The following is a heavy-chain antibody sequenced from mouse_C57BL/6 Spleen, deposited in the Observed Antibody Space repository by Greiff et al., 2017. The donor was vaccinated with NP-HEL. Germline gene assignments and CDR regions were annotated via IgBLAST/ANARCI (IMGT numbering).Heavy chain of an antibody. J-gene: IGHJ4*01. CDR3: ARKGITAVVDGYYAMDY. V-gene: IGHV2-2*01. CDR1: GFSLTSYG. D-gene: IGHD1-1*01. Sequence: VKLVESGPGLVQPSQSLSITCTVSGFSLTSYGVHWVRQSPGKGLEWLGVIWSGGSTDYNAAFISRLSISKDNSKSQVFFKMNSLQADDTAIYDCARKGITAVVDGYYAMDYWGQGTSVTVSS. CDR2: IWSGGST.